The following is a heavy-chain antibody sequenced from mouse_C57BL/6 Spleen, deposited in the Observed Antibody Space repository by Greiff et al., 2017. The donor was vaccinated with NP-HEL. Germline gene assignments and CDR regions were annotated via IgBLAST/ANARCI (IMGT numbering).Heavy chain of an antibody. CDR2: IDPSDSYT. J-gene: IGHJ4*01. D-gene: IGHD2-2*01. Sequence: QVQLQQPGAELVKPGASVKLSCKASGYTFTSYWMQWVKQRPGQGLEWIGEIDPSDSYTNYNQKFKGKATLTVDTSSSTAYMQLSSLTSEDSAVYYCARRDIRLRQEMDYWGQGTSVTVSS. CDR1: GYTFTSYW. CDR3: ARRDIRLRQEMDY. V-gene: IGHV1-50*01.